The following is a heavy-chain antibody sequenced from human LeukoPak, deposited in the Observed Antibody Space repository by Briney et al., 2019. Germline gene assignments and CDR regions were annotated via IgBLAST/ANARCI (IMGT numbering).Heavy chain of an antibody. J-gene: IGHJ5*02. D-gene: IGHD3-3*01. Sequence: SETLSLTCTVSGYSISSGYYWGWIRQPPGKGLEWIGSIYHSGSTYYNPSLKSRVTISVDTSKNQFSLKLSSVTAADTAVYYCARVAPQTYYDFRSGYPYLNWFDPWGQGTLVTVSS. CDR1: GYSISSGYY. CDR3: ARVAPQTYYDFRSGYPYLNWFDP. CDR2: IYHSGST. V-gene: IGHV4-38-2*02.